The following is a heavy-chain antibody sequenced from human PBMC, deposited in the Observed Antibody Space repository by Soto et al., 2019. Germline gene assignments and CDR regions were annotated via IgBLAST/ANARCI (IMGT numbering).Heavy chain of an antibody. Sequence: QVQLVQSGAEVKKPGASVKVSCKASGYTFTSYGISWVRQAPGQGLEWMGWISAYNGNTNYAQKHQGRVTMTTDTSTSTAYMELRNLRSDDTAVYYCARDWSGYSSSLVYYGMDVWGQGTTVTVSS. CDR3: ARDWSGYSSSLVYYGMDV. V-gene: IGHV1-18*01. J-gene: IGHJ6*02. CDR2: ISAYNGNT. D-gene: IGHD6-13*01. CDR1: GYTFTSYG.